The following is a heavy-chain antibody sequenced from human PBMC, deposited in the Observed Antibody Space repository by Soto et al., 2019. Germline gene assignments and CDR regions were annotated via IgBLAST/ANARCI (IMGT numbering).Heavy chain of an antibody. CDR3: ARDTSNYFDP. CDR2: ISTYNGNT. Sequence: GASVKVSCKTSGYTFNTYYISWLRQAPGQGLEWIGWISTYNGNTNYVPKFQGRITMTTDTSTSTAYMELRSLRSDDTALYFCARDTSNYFDPWGQGTLVTAPQ. J-gene: IGHJ4*02. D-gene: IGHD2-2*01. CDR1: GYTFNTYY. V-gene: IGHV1-18*01.